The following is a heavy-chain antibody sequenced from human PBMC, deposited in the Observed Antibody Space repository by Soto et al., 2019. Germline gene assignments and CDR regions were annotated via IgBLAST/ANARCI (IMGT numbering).Heavy chain of an antibody. V-gene: IGHV1-2*04. CDR3: ARDRVVSAYDLTWFDS. D-gene: IGHD5-12*01. CDR2: INPNSGGT. CDR1: GFNFTDHY. Sequence: QVQLVQSGAEVRKPGASVKVSCKASGFNFTDHYMHWVRQAPGQGLEWMGWINPNSGGTKYAQNFQDWVTMTRDTSVSTMYMALRRLRSDDTAVYDCARDRVVSAYDLTWFDSWGQGTLVTVSS. J-gene: IGHJ5*01.